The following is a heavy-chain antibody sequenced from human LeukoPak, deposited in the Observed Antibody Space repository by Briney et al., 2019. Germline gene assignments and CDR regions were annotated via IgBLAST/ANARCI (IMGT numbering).Heavy chain of an antibody. CDR1: GYTFTRYA. CDR2: ISGYNGNT. D-gene: IGHD2-21*02. V-gene: IGHV1-18*01. J-gene: IGHJ5*02. CDR3: VRPGSSGGDCYSSADH. Sequence: GASVKVSCKASGYTFTRYAISWVRQAPGQGLEWMGWISGYNGNTNYPQKFQGRVTMTTDTSTSTAYMELRSLRSDDTAVYYCVRPGSSGGDCYSSADHWGQGTLVTVSS.